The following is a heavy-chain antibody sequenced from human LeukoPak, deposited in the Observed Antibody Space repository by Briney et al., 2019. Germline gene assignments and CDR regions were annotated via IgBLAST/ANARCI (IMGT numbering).Heavy chain of an antibody. CDR2: IYYSGST. V-gene: IGHV4-39*07. D-gene: IGHD6-13*01. CDR3: ARVSYTSSWYDIDY. CDR1: GDSMNSDDYF. Sequence: PSETLSLTCTVSGDSMNSDDYFWTWIRQPPGEGLEWIGSIYYSGSTYYNPSLKSRVTMSIDTSKSQFSLKLSSVTAADTAMYYCARVSYTSSWYDIDYWGQGTLVTVSS. J-gene: IGHJ4*02.